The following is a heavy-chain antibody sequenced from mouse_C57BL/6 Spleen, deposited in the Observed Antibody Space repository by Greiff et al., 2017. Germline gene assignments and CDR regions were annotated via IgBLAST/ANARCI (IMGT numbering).Heavy chain of an antibody. CDR3: ASDYDYPFAY. CDR1: GFSFTSYG. CDR2: IWSGGST. V-gene: IGHV2-2*01. J-gene: IGHJ3*01. Sequence: VQLQQSGPGLVQPSQSLSITCTVSGFSFTSYGVHWVRQSPGKGLEWLGVIWSGGSTDYNAAFISRLSISKDNSKSQVFFKMNSLQADDTAIYYCASDYDYPFAYWGQGTLVTVSA. D-gene: IGHD2-4*01.